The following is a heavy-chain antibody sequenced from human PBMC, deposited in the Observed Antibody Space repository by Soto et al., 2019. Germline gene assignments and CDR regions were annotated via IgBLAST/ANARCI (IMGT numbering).Heavy chain of an antibody. Sequence: ASVKVSCKASGYSFTSYFMHWVRQAPGQGLEWMGLINPRGGSTNYAQRFQGRVTMAWDTSTSTVYMELSSLRSDDKAVYYCARAPYSISSFFFDYWGQGTPVTDSS. CDR2: INPRGGST. CDR1: GYSFTSYF. CDR3: ARAPYSISSFFFDY. D-gene: IGHD6-6*01. J-gene: IGHJ4*02. V-gene: IGHV1-46*01.